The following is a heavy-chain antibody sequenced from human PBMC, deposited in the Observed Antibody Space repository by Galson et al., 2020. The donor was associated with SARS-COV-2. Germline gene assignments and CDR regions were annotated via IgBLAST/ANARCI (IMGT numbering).Heavy chain of an antibody. D-gene: IGHD3-9*01. CDR2: IYSSGSA. CDR3: ARARKPKYFDVAY. CDR1: GGSISSYS. Sequence: SETLSLTCTVSGGSISSYSWSWIRQSPGKGLEWIGYIYSSGSANHNPSLKSRVTISVDTSKNQFSLQLRSVTAADTAVYYCARARKPKYFDVAYWGPGTLVTVSS. J-gene: IGHJ4*02. V-gene: IGHV4-59*01.